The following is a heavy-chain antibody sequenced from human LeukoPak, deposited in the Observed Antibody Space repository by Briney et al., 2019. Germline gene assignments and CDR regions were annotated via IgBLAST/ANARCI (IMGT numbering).Heavy chain of an antibody. CDR3: AQAHGDWYFDP. D-gene: IGHD2-8*01. V-gene: IGHV3-53*01. J-gene: IGHJ2*01. CDR1: GFTVSSNY. Sequence: GGSLRLSCAASGFTVSSNYMSWVRQAPGKGLEWVSVIYSGGSTYYADSVKGRFTISRDNSKNTLYLQMNSLRAEDTAVYYCAQAHGDWYFDPWGRGTLVTVSS. CDR2: IYSGGST.